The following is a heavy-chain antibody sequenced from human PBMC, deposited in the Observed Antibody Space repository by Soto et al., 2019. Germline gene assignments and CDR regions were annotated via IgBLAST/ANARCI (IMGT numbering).Heavy chain of an antibody. V-gene: IGHV3-33*01. D-gene: IGHD1-1*01. CDR3: ARDRNLTFDY. CDR2: IWYDGSNK. Sequence: QVQLVESGGGVVQPGRSLRLSCAASGFTFSSDGMHWVRQAPGKGLEWVAVIWYDGSNKYYADSVKGRFTISRDNSKNTLYLQMNSLRAEDTAVYYCARDRNLTFDYWGEGTLVTVSS. CDR1: GFTFSSDG. J-gene: IGHJ4*02.